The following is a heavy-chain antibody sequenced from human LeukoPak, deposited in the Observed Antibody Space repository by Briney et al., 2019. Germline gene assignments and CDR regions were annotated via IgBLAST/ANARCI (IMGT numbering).Heavy chain of an antibody. Sequence: ASVKVSCKASGYTFSSYYVHWVRQAPGQGLEWMGMIIPSDGFTSYAQKFQGRVTMTRDMSTSTVYMELSSLRSDDTAVYYCARAYSTGWFEHAFAFWGQGTMVTVSS. CDR1: GYTFSSYY. V-gene: IGHV1-46*01. D-gene: IGHD6-19*01. J-gene: IGHJ3*01. CDR2: IIPSDGFT. CDR3: ARAYSTGWFEHAFAF.